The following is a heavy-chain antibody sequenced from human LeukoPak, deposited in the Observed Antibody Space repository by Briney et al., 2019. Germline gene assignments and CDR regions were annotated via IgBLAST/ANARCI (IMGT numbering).Heavy chain of an antibody. CDR1: GYSFTAHY. CDR2: SNPNSGDT. J-gene: IGHJ4*02. D-gene: IGHD3-3*01. V-gene: IGHV1-2*02. CDR3: ARDLGFNPIFGVVTHRGGDY. Sequence: GASVKVSCKASGYSFTAHYIHWLRQAPGHGLEWMGWSNPNSGDTNFAQKFQGRVTVTGDTSINTAYMELSSLRSDDTAVYYCARDLGFNPIFGVVTHRGGDYWGQGTLVTVSS.